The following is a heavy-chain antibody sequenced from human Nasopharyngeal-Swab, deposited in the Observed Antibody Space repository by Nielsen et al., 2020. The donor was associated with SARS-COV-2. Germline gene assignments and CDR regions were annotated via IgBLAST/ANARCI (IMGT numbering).Heavy chain of an antibody. CDR1: GYSFTSYW. CDR3: ARQALGRDGYNNPDY. D-gene: IGHD5-24*01. J-gene: IGHJ4*02. CDR2: IYPGDSDT. V-gene: IGHV5-51*01. Sequence: GESLKISCKGSGYSFTSYWIGWVRQMPGKGLEWMGIIYPGDSDTRYSPSFQGQVTISADKSISTAYLQWSSLKASDTAMYYCARQALGRDGYNNPDYWGQGTLVTVSS.